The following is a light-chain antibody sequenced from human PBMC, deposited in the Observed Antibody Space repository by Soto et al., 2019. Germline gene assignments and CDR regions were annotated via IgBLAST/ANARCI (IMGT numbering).Light chain of an antibody. V-gene: IGKV3-11*01. Sequence: EIVLTQSPATLSLSPGEIATLSCWASQSVSNQLAWYQQKPGQGPRFLIYDASNRATGIPARFSGSGSGTDFTLTIASLEPEDFAVYYCQQRSNWPITFGQGTRLEIK. CDR2: DAS. CDR3: QQRSNWPIT. J-gene: IGKJ5*01. CDR1: QSVSNQ.